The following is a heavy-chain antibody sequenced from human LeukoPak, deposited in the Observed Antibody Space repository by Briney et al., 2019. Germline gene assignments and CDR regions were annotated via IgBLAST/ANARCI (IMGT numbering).Heavy chain of an antibody. CDR1: GESLSKYY. D-gene: IGHD1-26*01. J-gene: IGHJ4*02. CDR3: ASSVGSTDY. CDR2: INHRGST. Sequence: SETLSLTCALYGESLSKYYWTWIRQSPGKGLEWIGEINHRGSTNLNPSLKSRVTLSVDTSKHQFSLKLTSMTAADAAVYYCASSVGSTDYWGQGTLVTVSS. V-gene: IGHV4-34*01.